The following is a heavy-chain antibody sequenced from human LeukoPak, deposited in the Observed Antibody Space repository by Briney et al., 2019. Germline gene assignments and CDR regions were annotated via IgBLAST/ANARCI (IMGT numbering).Heavy chain of an antibody. V-gene: IGHV3-30*04. Sequence: PGGSLRLSCAASGFTFSTYAMHWVRQTPGKGLEWVAVTSYDESKKEYAESVKGRFTISRDNSKNTLYLEMNSLRVGDTAVYYCARDKGKGAYFDYWGQGTLVTVSS. CDR3: ARDKGKGAYFDY. J-gene: IGHJ4*02. CDR2: TSYDESKK. CDR1: GFTFSTYA.